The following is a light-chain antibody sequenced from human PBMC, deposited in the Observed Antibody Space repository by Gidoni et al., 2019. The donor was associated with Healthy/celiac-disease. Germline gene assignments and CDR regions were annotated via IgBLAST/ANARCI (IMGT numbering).Light chain of an antibody. J-gene: IGLJ2*01. CDR2: INSDGSH. CDR3: QTWGTNMGV. V-gene: IGLV4-69*01. CDR1: SGHSTYS. Sequence: QPVLTQSPSASASLGASVKLTCSLSSGHSTYSIAWHQQQPEKGPRFLMTINSDGSHSRGDGIPDRFSGSSSGAERHLSISSLQSEDEADYYCQTWGTNMGVFGGGTKLTVV.